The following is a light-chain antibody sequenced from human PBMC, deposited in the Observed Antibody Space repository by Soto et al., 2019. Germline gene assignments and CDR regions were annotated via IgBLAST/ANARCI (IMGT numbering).Light chain of an antibody. V-gene: IGKV1-5*03. J-gene: IGKJ1*01. Sequence: DLQMARSPSPPSSSLGDRVTIPCRASQSVSRWLAWYQQKPEKAPKLLIYEASSLESGVPSRFSGTGSGTEFTLTISSLQSEDFALYYCQQYNDWPLTFGQGTKVDIK. CDR1: QSVSRW. CDR3: QQYNDWPLT. CDR2: EAS.